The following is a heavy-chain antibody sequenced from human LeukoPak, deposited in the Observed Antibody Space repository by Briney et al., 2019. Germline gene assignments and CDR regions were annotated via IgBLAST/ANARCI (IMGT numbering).Heavy chain of an antibody. D-gene: IGHD3-10*01. CDR3: ASGGIGPHGSGSYTHLDY. J-gene: IGHJ4*02. Sequence: GGSLRLSCAASGFTFSSYAMSWVRQAPGKGLEWVSAISGSGGSTYYADSVKGRFTISRDNSKNTLYLQMNSLRAEDTAVYYCASGGIGPHGSGSYTHLDYWGQGTLVTVSS. CDR1: GFTFSSYA. V-gene: IGHV3-23*01. CDR2: ISGSGGST.